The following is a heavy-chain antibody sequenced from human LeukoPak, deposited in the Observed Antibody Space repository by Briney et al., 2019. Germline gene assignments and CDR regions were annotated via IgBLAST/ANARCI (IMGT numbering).Heavy chain of an antibody. D-gene: IGHD3-22*01. J-gene: IGHJ4*02. CDR1: GGTFSSYA. CDR2: IIPILGIA. CDR3: ARDLERSGYYLGCLDY. V-gene: IGHV1-69*04. Sequence: SVKVSCKASGGTFSSYAISWVRQAPGQGLEWMGRIIPILGIANYAQKFQGRVTITADKSTSTAYMELSSLRSEDTAVYYCARDLERSGYYLGCLDYWGQGTLVTVSS.